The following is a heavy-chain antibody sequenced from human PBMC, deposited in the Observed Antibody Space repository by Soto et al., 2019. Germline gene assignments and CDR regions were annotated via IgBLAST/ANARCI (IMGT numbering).Heavy chain of an antibody. D-gene: IGHD6-19*01. CDR3: ATSTGIAVADY. CDR2: INAGNGNT. Sequence: QVPLVQSGAEEKKPGASVKVSCKASGYTFTSYAMHWERQAPGQRLEWRGWINAGNGNTTYSQKFQGRVTITRDTSASTAYIELSSLRSEDTAVYYCATSTGIAVADYWGQGTLVTVSS. V-gene: IGHV1-3*05. CDR1: GYTFTSYA. J-gene: IGHJ4*02.